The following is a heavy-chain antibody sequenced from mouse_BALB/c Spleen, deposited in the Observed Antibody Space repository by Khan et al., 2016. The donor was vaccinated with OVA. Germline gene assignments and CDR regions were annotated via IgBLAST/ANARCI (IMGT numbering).Heavy chain of an antibody. CDR3: ARSGTISTVVVTDFDF. CDR2: IKYSGTT. CDR1: GYSITSDYA. D-gene: IGHD1-1*01. Sequence: EVQLQESGPGLVKPSQSLSLTCTVTGYSITSDYAWNWIRQFPGNKLEWMGYIKYSGTTSYNPSLKSRISITRDTSKTQFFLQLNSVTTEVTATYYCARSGTISTVVVTDFDFWGQGTTLTVSS. V-gene: IGHV3-2*02. J-gene: IGHJ2*01.